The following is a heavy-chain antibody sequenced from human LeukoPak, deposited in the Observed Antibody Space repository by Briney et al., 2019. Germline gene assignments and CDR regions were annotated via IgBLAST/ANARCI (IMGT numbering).Heavy chain of an antibody. CDR2: ISGSGVNT. J-gene: IGHJ4*02. CDR1: GFTFSSYA. Sequence: GGSLRLSCAASGFTFSSYAMSWVRQAPGKGLEWVSPISGSGVNTYYADSVKGRFTISRDNSKNTLYLQMNSLRAEDTAVYYCAKDRWDIVVVPAAMYDYWGQGTLVTVSS. CDR3: AKDRWDIVVVPAAMYDY. D-gene: IGHD2-2*01. V-gene: IGHV3-23*01.